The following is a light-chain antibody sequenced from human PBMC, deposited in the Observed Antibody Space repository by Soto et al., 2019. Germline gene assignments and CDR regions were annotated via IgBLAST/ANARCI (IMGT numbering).Light chain of an antibody. CDR1: QGITSW. V-gene: IGKV1-5*01. CDR3: QQYNSYSLWT. CDR2: DAS. Sequence: DIQMTQSPSYVPASVGDRVTVTCRASQGITSWLAWYQQKPGKAPKLLIYDASSLESGVPSRFSGSGSGTEFTLTISSLQPDDFATYYCQQYNSYSLWTFGQGTKVDIK. J-gene: IGKJ1*01.